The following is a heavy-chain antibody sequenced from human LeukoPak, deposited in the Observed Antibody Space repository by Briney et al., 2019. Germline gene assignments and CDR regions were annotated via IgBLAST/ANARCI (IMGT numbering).Heavy chain of an antibody. CDR1: GFTFSSYA. CDR3: ARDRAGIAARGTYDY. V-gene: IGHV3-30-3*01. D-gene: IGHD6-6*01. J-gene: IGHJ4*02. CDR2: ISYDGSNK. Sequence: GGSLRLSCAASGFTFSSYAMHWVRQAPGKGLEWVAVISYDGSNKYYADSVKGRFTISRDNSKNTLYLQMNSLRAEDTAVYYCARDRAGIAARGTYDYWGQGTLVTVSS.